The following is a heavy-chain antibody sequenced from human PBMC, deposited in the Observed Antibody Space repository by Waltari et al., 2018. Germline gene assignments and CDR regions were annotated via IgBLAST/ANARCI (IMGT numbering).Heavy chain of an antibody. V-gene: IGHV4-34*01. J-gene: IGHJ4*02. CDR1: GGSFSGYY. D-gene: IGHD5-18*01. Sequence: QVQLQQWGAGLLKPSETLSLTCAVYGGSFSGYYWSWIRQPPGKGLEWIGEINRSGSTNYNPALKSRVTISVDTSKNQFSLKLSSVTAADTAVYYCARGRQYSYGYLDYWGQGTLVTVSS. CDR3: ARGRQYSYGYLDY. CDR2: INRSGST.